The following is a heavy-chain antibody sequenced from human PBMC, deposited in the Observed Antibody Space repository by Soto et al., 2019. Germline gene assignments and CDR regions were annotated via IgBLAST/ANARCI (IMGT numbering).Heavy chain of an antibody. D-gene: IGHD3-16*01. CDR2: IYYSGST. V-gene: IGHV4-59*12. J-gene: IGHJ4*02. CDR1: GGSISSYY. Sequence: SETLSLTCTVSGGSISSYYWSWIRQPPGKGLEWIGYIYYSGSTKYNPSLNSRVTMSVDTSKNQFSLKLTSVTAVDTAVYYCARRGIQGPIDYWGQGTLVTVSS. CDR3: ARRGIQGPIDY.